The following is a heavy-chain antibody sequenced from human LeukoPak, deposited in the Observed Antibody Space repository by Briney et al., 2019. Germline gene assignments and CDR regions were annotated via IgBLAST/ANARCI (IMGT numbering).Heavy chain of an antibody. CDR1: GFTFSSYA. CDR3: AKDHTYYDFWSGYYTH. D-gene: IGHD3-3*01. Sequence: PGGSLRLSCAASGFTFSSYAMSWVRQAPGKGLEWVSALSGSAGSTYYADSVKGRFTISRDNSKNTLYLQMNSLRAEDTAVYYCAKDHTYYDFWSGYYTHWGQGTLVTVSS. V-gene: IGHV3-23*01. CDR2: LSGSAGST. J-gene: IGHJ4*02.